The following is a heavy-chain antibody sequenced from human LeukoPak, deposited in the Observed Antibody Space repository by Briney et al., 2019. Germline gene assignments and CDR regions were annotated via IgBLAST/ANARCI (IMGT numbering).Heavy chain of an antibody. CDR1: GFTFRSYG. CDR2: IWYDGSNQ. V-gene: IGHV3-33*06. Sequence: GGSLRLSGAASGFTFRSYGMHWVRQAPGKGLEWVAVIWYDGSNQYYTDSVKGRFTISRDNSKNTLYLQMNSLRAEDTAMYYCAKVGDGDYYLDYWGQGTLVTVSS. CDR3: AKVGDGDYYLDY. J-gene: IGHJ4*02. D-gene: IGHD4-17*01.